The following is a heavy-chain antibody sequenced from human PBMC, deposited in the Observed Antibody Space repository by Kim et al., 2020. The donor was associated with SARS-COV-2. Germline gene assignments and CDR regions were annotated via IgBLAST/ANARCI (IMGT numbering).Heavy chain of an antibody. J-gene: IGHJ4*02. CDR1: GYTFPSYG. V-gene: IGHV1-18*04. CDR3: ARGGLGRYCSSTSCLGEGPIDY. Sequence: ASVKVSCKASGYTFPSYGISWVRQAPGQGLEWMGWISAYNGNKHYAQKLQGRVTMTTDTSTSTAYMELRSLRSDDTAVYYCARGGLGRYCSSTSCLGEGPIDYWGQGTLVTVSS. CDR2: ISAYNGNK. D-gene: IGHD2-2*01.